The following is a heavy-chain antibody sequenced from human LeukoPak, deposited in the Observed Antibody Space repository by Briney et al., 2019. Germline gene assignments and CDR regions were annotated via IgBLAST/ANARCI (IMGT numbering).Heavy chain of an antibody. V-gene: IGHV4-34*01. CDR1: GGSFSGYY. D-gene: IGHD2-2*01. J-gene: IGHJ5*02. CDR2: INHSGST. Sequence: PSETLSLTCAVYGGSFSGYYWSWIRQPPGKGLEWIGEINHSGSTNYNPSLKSRVTISVDTSKNQFSLELSSVTAADTAVYYCARVVPAAILPNWFDPWGQGTLVTVSS. CDR3: ARVVPAAILPNWFDP.